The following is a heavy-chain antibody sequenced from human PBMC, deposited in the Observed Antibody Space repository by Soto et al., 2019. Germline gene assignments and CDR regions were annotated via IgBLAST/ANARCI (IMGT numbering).Heavy chain of an antibody. CDR3: ARGPKETYYYDSSGYFVFGY. D-gene: IGHD3-22*01. J-gene: IGHJ4*02. Sequence: GALRLSCSASGFTFSSYAMHWVRQAPGKGLEYVSAISSSGSTIYYADSVKGRFTISRDNAKNSLYLQMNSLRAEDTAVYYCARGPKETYYYDSSGYFVFGYWGQGTLVT. CDR2: ISSSGSTI. CDR1: GFTFSSYA. V-gene: IGHV3-48*03.